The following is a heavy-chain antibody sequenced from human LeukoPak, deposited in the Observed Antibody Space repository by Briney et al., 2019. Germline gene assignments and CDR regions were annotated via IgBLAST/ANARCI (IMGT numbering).Heavy chain of an antibody. CDR1: GGSFSGYY. J-gene: IGHJ4*02. CDR2: INHSGST. D-gene: IGHD6-13*01. CDR3: ARTLGNY. Sequence: SETLSLTCAVYGGSFSGYYWSWIRQPPGKGLEWIGEINHSGSTNYNPSLKSRVTISVDTSKNQFSLKLSSVTAADTAVYYCARTLGNYWGQGTLVTVSS. V-gene: IGHV4-34*01.